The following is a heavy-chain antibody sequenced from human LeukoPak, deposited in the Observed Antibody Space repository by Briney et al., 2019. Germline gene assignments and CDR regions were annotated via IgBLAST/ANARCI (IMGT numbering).Heavy chain of an antibody. CDR2: ISRVSRNI. CDR1: GFTFSSYS. J-gene: IGHJ4*02. Sequence: PGGSLRLSCAASGFTFSSYSMNWVRQAPGQGLEWVSVISRVSRNIFYADSVKGRFTVSRDNARSSLYLQMNSLRAEDTAVYYCARDPDDTSGYFPDYWGLGPLVTVSS. CDR3: ARDPDDTSGYFPDY. V-gene: IGHV3-21*01. D-gene: IGHD3-22*01.